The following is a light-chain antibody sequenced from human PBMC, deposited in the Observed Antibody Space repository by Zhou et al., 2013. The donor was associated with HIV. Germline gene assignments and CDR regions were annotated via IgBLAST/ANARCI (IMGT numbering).Light chain of an antibody. J-gene: IGKJ2*01. Sequence: DIVMTQSPLSLTVTPGEPASISCKSSQSLLNSDGYNYLDWYLQKPGQSPQLLIYMGSNRASGVPDRFSGSASGTDFTLKISRVEAEDAGVYYCMQALQTPTFGQGTKLEIK. CDR2: MGS. CDR1: QSLLNSDGYNY. V-gene: IGKV2-28*01. CDR3: MQALQTPT.